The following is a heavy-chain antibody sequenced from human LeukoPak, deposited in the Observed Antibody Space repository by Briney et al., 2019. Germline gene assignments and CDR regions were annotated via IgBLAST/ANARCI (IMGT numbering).Heavy chain of an antibody. Sequence: GGSLRLSCAASGFTFGSAWMNWVRQAPGKGLEWVGRIKSKADGGTTDYAAPVKGRFTISRDDSKNTLYLQMNSLKTEDTALYYCTRSFFTGFDRWGQGTLVTVSS. CDR1: GFTFGSAW. CDR3: TRSFFTGFDR. D-gene: IGHD3-3*01. V-gene: IGHV3-15*01. CDR2: IKSKADGGTT. J-gene: IGHJ5*02.